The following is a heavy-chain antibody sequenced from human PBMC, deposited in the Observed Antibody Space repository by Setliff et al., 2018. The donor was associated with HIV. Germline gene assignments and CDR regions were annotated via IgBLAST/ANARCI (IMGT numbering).Heavy chain of an antibody. CDR3: VDSSDYHRGSYYYYIDV. CDR2: IIPMLGTA. J-gene: IGHJ6*03. D-gene: IGHD3-22*01. V-gene: IGHV1-69*10. CDR1: GGRFRTYA. Sequence: SVKVSCKASGGRFRTYAISWVRQAPGQGLEWMGGIIPMLGTANYARDFQGKVTITADKSTSTAYMELTSLRSEDTAVYYCVDSSDYHRGSYYYYIDVWGSGTTVTVSS.